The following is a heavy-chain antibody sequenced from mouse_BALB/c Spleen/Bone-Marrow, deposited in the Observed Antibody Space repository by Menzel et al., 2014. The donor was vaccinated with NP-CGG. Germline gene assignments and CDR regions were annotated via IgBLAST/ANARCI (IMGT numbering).Heavy chain of an antibody. J-gene: IGHJ3*01. CDR2: INSESNTI. CDR3: ARLGYYGWFAY. V-gene: IGHV4-1*02. Sequence: EVKLMESGGGLVQPGGSLKLSCAASGFDFSRYWMSWVRQAPGKGLQWIGEINSESNTINYTPSLKDKFIISRDNAKNTLYLQMSKVRSEDTALYCCARLGYYGWFAYWGQGTLVTVSA. D-gene: IGHD2-3*01. CDR1: GFDFSRYW.